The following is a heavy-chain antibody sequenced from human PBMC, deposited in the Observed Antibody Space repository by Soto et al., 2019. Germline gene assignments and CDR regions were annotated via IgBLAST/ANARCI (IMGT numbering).Heavy chain of an antibody. CDR2: ISGSGGST. CDR1: GFTFSGYA. CDR3: AKDQGTAVDAFDI. D-gene: IGHD3-10*01. V-gene: IGHV3-23*01. Sequence: GGSRRRSWAASGFTFSGYAMSWVGQAPGKGLEWVSAISGSGGSTYYADSVKGRFTISRDNSKNTLYLQMNSLRAEDTAVYYCAKDQGTAVDAFDIWGQGTMVTVSS. J-gene: IGHJ3*02.